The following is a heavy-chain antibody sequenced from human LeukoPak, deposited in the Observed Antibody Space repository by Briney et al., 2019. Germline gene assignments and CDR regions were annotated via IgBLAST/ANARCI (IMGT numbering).Heavy chain of an antibody. CDR1: GYTFTSYG. Sequence: ASVKVSCKASGYTFTSYGISWVRQAPGQGLEWMGGISAYNCNTNYAQKLQGRVTMTTNTSTSTAYMELRSLRSDDTAVYYCARDLLTGELSDYWGQGTLVTVSS. V-gene: IGHV1-18*01. D-gene: IGHD3-16*02. CDR2: ISAYNCNT. CDR3: ARDLLTGELSDY. J-gene: IGHJ4*02.